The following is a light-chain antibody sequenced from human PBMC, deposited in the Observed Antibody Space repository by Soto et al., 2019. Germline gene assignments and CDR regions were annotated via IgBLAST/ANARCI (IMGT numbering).Light chain of an antibody. CDR2: DAS. Sequence: DIQMTQSPSSVSASVGDRVTITCRASQDISSWLAWYQQKPGKVRKLLIYDASSLQSGVPSRFSGSGSGTDFTLTISSLQPEDFATYYCQQANSFPITFGQGTRLEIK. CDR3: QQANSFPIT. CDR1: QDISSW. J-gene: IGKJ5*01. V-gene: IGKV1-12*01.